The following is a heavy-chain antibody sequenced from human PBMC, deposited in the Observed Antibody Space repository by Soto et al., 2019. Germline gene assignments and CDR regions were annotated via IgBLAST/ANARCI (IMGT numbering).Heavy chain of an antibody. CDR2: ISFDGATK. J-gene: IGHJ6*02. Sequence: QEQLVESGGGVVQPGRPLRLSCAASEFTFSPYPMHWVRQAPGKGLEWVAVISFDGATKYYADSVKGRFAISRDNSMNTLYLQLNSLRTEDTAVYSCATAQSASSNSYHAMDVWGPGTTVTVSS. D-gene: IGHD6-6*01. CDR1: EFTFSPYP. CDR3: ATAQSASSNSYHAMDV. V-gene: IGHV3-30*09.